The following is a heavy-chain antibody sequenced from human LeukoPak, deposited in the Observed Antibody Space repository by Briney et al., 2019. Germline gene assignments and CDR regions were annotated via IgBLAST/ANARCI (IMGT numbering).Heavy chain of an antibody. CDR1: GFTFSSYW. CDR2: IKQDGSEK. D-gene: IGHD3-16*02. Sequence: PGGSLRLSCAASGFTFSSYWMSWVRQAPGKWLEWVANIKQDGSEKYYVDSVKGRFTISRDNAKNSLYLQMNSLRAEDTAVYYCASPGVIVSDAFDIWGQGTMVTVSS. V-gene: IGHV3-7*02. J-gene: IGHJ3*02. CDR3: ASPGVIVSDAFDI.